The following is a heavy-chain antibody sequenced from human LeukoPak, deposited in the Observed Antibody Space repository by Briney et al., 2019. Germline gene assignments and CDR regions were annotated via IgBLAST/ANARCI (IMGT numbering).Heavy chain of an antibody. V-gene: IGHV3-23*01. D-gene: IGHD3-10*01. Sequence: PGGSLRLSCVVSGITLSNYGMSWVRQARGKGLVGVSGIRERGGSINYAEYGEGRFIISRANSKNTMYLQMTSVRAGDTGVYFCAKRGVVIRGVIIIGFYKEAYYFDCWGQGILVAVSS. CDR2: IRERGGSI. J-gene: IGHJ4*02. CDR1: GITLSNYG. CDR3: AKRGVVIRGVIIIGFYKEAYYFDC.